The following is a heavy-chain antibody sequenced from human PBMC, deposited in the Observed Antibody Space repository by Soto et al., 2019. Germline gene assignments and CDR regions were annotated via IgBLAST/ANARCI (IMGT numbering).Heavy chain of an antibody. CDR1: GYRFLYYP. V-gene: IGHV1-3*01. D-gene: IGHD3-16*02. CDR3: ETEPLCPGRCYLNTFDP. Sequence: ASVKVSCKASGYRFLYYPLHWVLQAPGQRLELMGWINLGNGNTEYSQNFQDRVTITGDTSANTAYFDLSILRSDDTAIYSCETEPLCPGRCYLNTFDPWGQGNLVTVSS. J-gene: IGHJ5*02. CDR2: INLGNGNT.